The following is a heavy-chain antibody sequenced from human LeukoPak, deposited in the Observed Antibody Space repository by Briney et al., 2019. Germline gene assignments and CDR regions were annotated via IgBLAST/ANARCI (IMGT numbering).Heavy chain of an antibody. CDR3: ARLSRSTVTPLYYYYYYMDV. D-gene: IGHD4-11*01. J-gene: IGHJ6*03. V-gene: IGHV3-23*01. Sequence: GGSLRLSCAASGFTFSSYAMNWVRQAPGKGLEWVSAISGSGGTTYYPDSVKGRFTISRDNSKNTLYLQLNSLRAEDTAVYYCARLSRSTVTPLYYYYYYMDVWGKGTTVTVSS. CDR1: GFTFSSYA. CDR2: ISGSGGTT.